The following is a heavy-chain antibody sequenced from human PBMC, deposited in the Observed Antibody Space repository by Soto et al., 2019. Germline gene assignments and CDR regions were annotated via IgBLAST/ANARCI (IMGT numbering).Heavy chain of an antibody. CDR1: GFTFDDYT. D-gene: IGHD3-10*01. V-gene: IGHV3-43*01. J-gene: IGHJ3*02. Sequence: EVQLVESGGVVVQPGGSLRLSCAASGFTFDDYTMHWVRQAPGKGLEWVSLISWDGSGTYYADSVKGRFTISRDNSKNSLYLQMYSLRTEDTALYYCAKDFYYGSGSYTGSGAFDIWGQWTMVTVSS. CDR2: ISWDGSGT. CDR3: AKDFYYGSGSYTGSGAFDI.